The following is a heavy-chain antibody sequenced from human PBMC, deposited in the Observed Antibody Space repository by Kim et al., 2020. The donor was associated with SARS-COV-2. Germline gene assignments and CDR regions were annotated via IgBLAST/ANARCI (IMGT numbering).Heavy chain of an antibody. CDR3: ANRTKSGITVTGGVF. J-gene: IGHJ4*02. V-gene: IGHV3-23*01. D-gene: IGHD6-19*01. Sequence: EDAVKGRFPISRDNSKNTLYLQLNTLRGEDTAVYYCANRTKSGITVTGGVFWGQGTQVTVSS.